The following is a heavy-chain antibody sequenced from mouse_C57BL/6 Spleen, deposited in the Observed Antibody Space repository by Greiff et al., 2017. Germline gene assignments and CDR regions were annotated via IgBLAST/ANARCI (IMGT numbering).Heavy chain of an antibody. Sequence: QVQLQQSGPELVKPGASVKISCKASGYAFSSSWMNWVKQRPGKGLEWSGRIYPGDGDTNYNGKFKGKATLTADKSSSTAYMQLSSLTSEDSAVYFCAVGLSYAIDYWGQGTSVTVSS. V-gene: IGHV1-82*01. CDR3: AVGLSYAIDY. CDR1: GYAFSSSW. CDR2: IYPGDGDT. D-gene: IGHD4-1*01. J-gene: IGHJ4*01.